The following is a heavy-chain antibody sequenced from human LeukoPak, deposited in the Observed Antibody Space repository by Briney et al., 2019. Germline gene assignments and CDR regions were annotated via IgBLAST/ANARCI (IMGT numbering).Heavy chain of an antibody. CDR3: AKLGLRYFDWLFRGSDAFDI. V-gene: IGHV3-30-3*02. Sequence: GGSLRLSCAASGFTFSSYAMHWVRQAPGKGLEWVAVISYDGSNKYYADSVKGRFTISRDNSKNTLYLQMNSLRAEDTAVYYCAKLGLRYFDWLFRGSDAFDIWGQGTMVTVSS. CDR1: GFTFSSYA. J-gene: IGHJ3*02. CDR2: ISYDGSNK. D-gene: IGHD3-9*01.